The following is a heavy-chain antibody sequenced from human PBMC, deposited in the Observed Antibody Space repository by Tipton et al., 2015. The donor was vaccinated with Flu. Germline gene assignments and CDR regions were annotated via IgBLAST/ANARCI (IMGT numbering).Heavy chain of an antibody. Sequence: SLRLSCAASGFPFSNFWMHWVRQAPGKGLEWVAHINQDGSEKGYVDSVKGRFTISRDNGKNSVYLQMNSLRAEDTAVYYCARFAGGSWGQGTLVTVTS. CDR2: INQDGSEK. CDR3: ARFAGGS. V-gene: IGHV3-7*01. J-gene: IGHJ5*02. CDR1: GFPFSNFW. D-gene: IGHD3-16*01.